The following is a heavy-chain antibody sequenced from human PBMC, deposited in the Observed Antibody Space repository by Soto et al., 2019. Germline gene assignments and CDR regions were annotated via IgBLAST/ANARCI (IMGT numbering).Heavy chain of an antibody. V-gene: IGHV6-1*01. CDR3: SIVLELQAYYGMDV. CDR2: TYYRSKWYN. CDR1: GDSVSSNSAA. J-gene: IGHJ6*02. D-gene: IGHD1-7*01. Sequence: SRTLSLTCAISGDSVSSNSAAWNWIRQSPSRGLEWLGRTYYRSKWYNDYAVSVKSRITINPDTSKNQFSLQLNSVTPEDTAVYYFSIVLELQAYYGMDVWGQGTTVTGSS.